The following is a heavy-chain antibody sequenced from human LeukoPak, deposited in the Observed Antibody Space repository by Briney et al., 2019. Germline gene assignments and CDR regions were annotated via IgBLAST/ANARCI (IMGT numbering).Heavy chain of an antibody. CDR1: GFAFTNYA. D-gene: IGHD2-21*01. CDR2: INDAGGDT. CDR3: AKDLFLWYFDL. Sequence: GGSLRLSCAASGFAFTNYAMSWVRQAPGQGLECISTINDAGGDTYYVDSVKGRFAISKDNSKNTLYLHMDSLRAEDTAVYYCAKDLFLWYFDLWGRGTLVTVSS. V-gene: IGHV3-23*01. J-gene: IGHJ2*01.